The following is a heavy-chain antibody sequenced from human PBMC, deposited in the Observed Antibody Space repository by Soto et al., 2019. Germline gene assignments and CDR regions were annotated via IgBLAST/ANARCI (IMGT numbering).Heavy chain of an antibody. Sequence: QVQLVQSGAEVKKPGSSVRVSCKASGGTFSSYAISWVRQAPGQGLEWMGGIIPIFGTENYAQKLQGRVTIAADESTSTAYMELSRLRSEDTAVYYCARDRIAGSKYYYGMDVWGQGDTVSVSS. CDR1: GGTFSSYA. CDR2: IIPIFGTE. J-gene: IGHJ6*02. CDR3: ARDRIAGSKYYYGMDV. D-gene: IGHD6-13*01. V-gene: IGHV1-69*01.